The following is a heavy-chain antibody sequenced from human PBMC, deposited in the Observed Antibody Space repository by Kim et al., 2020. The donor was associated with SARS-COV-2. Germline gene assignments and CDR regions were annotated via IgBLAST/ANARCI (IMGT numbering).Heavy chain of an antibody. D-gene: IGHD6-6*01. Sequence: SETLSLTCTVSGGSISSYYWSWIRQPAGKGLEWIGRIYTSGSTNYNPSLKSRVTMSVDTSKNQFSLKLSSVTAADTAVYYCASRAARRGSRLTDYWGQGTLVTVSS. CDR1: GGSISSYY. CDR3: ASRAARRGSRLTDY. CDR2: IYTSGST. V-gene: IGHV4-4*07. J-gene: IGHJ4*02.